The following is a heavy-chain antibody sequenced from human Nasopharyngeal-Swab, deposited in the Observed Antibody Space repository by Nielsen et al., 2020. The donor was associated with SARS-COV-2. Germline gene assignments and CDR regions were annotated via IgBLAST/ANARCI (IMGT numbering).Heavy chain of an antibody. V-gene: IGHV3-23*01. CDR1: GFTSSNYA. J-gene: IGHJ4*02. D-gene: IGHD6-19*01. CDR3: AKDGGGWLTSGWYYFDF. Sequence: GGSLRPPCAAPGFTSSNYAMTWVRQAPARGLEWVSSISGSGAHTYYADSVKGRFTISRDNSKNTVFLQMNSLRAEDTALFFCAKDGGGWLTSGWYYFDFWGQGSQVTVSS. CDR2: ISGSGAHT.